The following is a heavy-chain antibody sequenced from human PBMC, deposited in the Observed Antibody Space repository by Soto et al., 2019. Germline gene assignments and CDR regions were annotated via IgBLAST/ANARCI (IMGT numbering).Heavy chain of an antibody. CDR3: ARTQDILPGYYILDP. V-gene: IGHV4-34*01. Sequence: SETLSLTCAVYGGSFSGYYWSWIRQPPGKGLEWIGEINHSGSTNYNPSLKSRGTISVDTSKNQFSLKLSSVTAAETAVYYCARTQDILPGYYILDPWGQGTLVTVSP. CDR1: GGSFSGYY. CDR2: INHSGST. J-gene: IGHJ5*02. D-gene: IGHD3-9*01.